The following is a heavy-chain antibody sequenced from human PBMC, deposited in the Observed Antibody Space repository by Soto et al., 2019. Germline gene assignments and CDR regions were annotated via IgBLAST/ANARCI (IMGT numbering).Heavy chain of an antibody. CDR1: GFTFSGYG. Sequence: GGSLRLSCVATGFTFSGYGMHWVRQAPGKGLEWVAVISYDGSKKYYADSVKGRFTISRDNSKNTLYLQMNSLRAEDTAVYHCAKDMHGNGEYYFDCWGQGSLVTVSS. J-gene: IGHJ4*02. V-gene: IGHV3-30*18. CDR3: AKDMHGNGEYYFDC. CDR2: ISYDGSKK. D-gene: IGHD4-17*01.